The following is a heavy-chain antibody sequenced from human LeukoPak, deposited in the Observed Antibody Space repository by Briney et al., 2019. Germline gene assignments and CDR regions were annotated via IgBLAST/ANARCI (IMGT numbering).Heavy chain of an antibody. V-gene: IGHV4-4*07. Sequence: SETLSLTCAVSGGSISDFSWNWIRQPAGKGLEWIGHIYNSGTTNYNPSLKSRVTMSVDTSKNQFSLKVTSMTAADTAVYYCARSATAADGAFDIWGQGTRVIVSS. CDR2: IYNSGTT. J-gene: IGHJ3*02. D-gene: IGHD6-13*01. CDR3: ARSATAADGAFDI. CDR1: GGSISDFS.